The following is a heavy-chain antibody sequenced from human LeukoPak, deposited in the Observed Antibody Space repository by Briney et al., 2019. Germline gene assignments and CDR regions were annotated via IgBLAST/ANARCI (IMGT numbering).Heavy chain of an antibody. CDR1: GGAFSSYD. D-gene: IGHD3-10*01. J-gene: IGHJ6*02. CDR2: MNPNTGNA. V-gene: IGHV1-8*02. CDR3: ARGARTDLWFGELLP. Sequence: ASVKVSCKASGGAFSSYDINWVRQAAGQGLEWMGCMNPNTGNAAYVQKFQGRVTMTRNTSTSTAYMELSSLRSEDTAVYYCARGARTDLWFGELLPWGQRTTVTVSS.